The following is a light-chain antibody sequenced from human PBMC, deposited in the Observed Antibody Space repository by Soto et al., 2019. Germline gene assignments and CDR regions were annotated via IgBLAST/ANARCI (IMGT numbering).Light chain of an antibody. CDR3: GTWDGSLRAGV. CDR2: NNN. J-gene: IGLJ3*02. V-gene: IGLV1-51*01. CDR1: SVNNVRNY. Sequence: QSVLTQPPSVSTTPGQNVTISSFGISVNNVRNYISWYQQFPATAPILLIYNNNKHPAGIPDRFSGSKSDTSGTLGIYGFRNGDEAEYYCGTWDGSLRAGVFGGGTK.